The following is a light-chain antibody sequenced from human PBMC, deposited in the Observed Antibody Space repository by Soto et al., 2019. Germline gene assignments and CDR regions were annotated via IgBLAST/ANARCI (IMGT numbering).Light chain of an antibody. CDR3: QQRRNWPPGVT. CDR2: DAS. Sequence: EIVLTQSPATLSLSPGERATLSCRASQSVSSYLAWYQQKPGQAPRLLIYDASNRATGIPARFSGSGSGTDFTLTISILEPEDFAVYYCQQRRNWPPGVTVGPGTKVDIK. V-gene: IGKV3-11*01. CDR1: QSVSSY. J-gene: IGKJ3*01.